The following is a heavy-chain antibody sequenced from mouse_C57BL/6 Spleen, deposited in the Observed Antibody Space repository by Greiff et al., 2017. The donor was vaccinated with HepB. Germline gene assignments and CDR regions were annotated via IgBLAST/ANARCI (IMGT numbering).Heavy chain of an antibody. CDR2: IYPGSGST. D-gene: IGHD1-1*01. CDR1: GYTFTSYW. CDR3: ARGIYYCGSRGYFDV. V-gene: IGHV1-55*01. J-gene: IGHJ1*03. Sequence: VQLQQPGAELVKPGASVKMSCKASGYTFTSYWITWVKQRPGQGLEWIGDIYPGSGSTNYNEKFKSKATLTVDTASSTAYMQLSSLTSEDSAVYYCARGIYYCGSRGYFDVWGTGTTVTVSS.